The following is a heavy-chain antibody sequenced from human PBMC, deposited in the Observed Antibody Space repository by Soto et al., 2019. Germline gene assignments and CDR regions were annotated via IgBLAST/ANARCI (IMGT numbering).Heavy chain of an antibody. CDR2: IMPIFGTP. CDR3: ARGRSWKAYYYDSSVRYSYGRDV. Sequence: QVQLVQSGAEVKKPGSSVKVSCKASAGTFSSYGISWVRQAPGQGLEWMGGIMPIFGTPNYAQKFQGRVTITADEAKSTGYMELSSVTAEDRAVYYCARGRSWKAYYYDSSVRYSYGRDVWGQGATVAVSS. V-gene: IGHV1-69*01. J-gene: IGHJ6*02. CDR1: AGTFSSYG. D-gene: IGHD3-22*01.